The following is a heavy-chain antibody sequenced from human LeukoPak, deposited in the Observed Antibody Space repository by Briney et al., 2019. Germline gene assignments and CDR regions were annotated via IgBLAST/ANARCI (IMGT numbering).Heavy chain of an antibody. CDR2: IKQDGSEK. V-gene: IGHV3-7*01. Sequence: WGSLRLSCAASGFIFSNYGMSWVRQAPGKGLEWVANIKQDGSEKFYVDSVKGRFTISRDNAKNSLYLQMNSLRAEDTAVYNCARVPLNYYYYMDGGGKGTTVTVSS. J-gene: IGHJ6*03. CDR3: ARVPLNYYYYMDG. CDR1: GFIFSNYG.